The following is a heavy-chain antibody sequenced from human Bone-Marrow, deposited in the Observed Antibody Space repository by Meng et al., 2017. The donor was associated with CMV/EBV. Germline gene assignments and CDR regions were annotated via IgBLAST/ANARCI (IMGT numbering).Heavy chain of an antibody. CDR2: INLHGSRT. V-gene: IGHV3-74*03. CDR3: AKSFYAAAYYWYFDL. D-gene: IGHD2/OR15-2a*01. J-gene: IGHJ2*01. Sequence: GGSLRLPCAASGFTFSNFWMHWVRQAPGKGLVWVSRINLHGSRTSYADSVKGRFTISRDNAKNTLYLQMNSLRAEDTAVYYCAKSFYAAAYYWYFDLWGRGTLVTVSS. CDR1: GFTFSNFW.